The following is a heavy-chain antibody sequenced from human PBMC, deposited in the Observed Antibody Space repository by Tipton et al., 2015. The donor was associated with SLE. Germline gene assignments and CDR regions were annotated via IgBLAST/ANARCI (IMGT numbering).Heavy chain of an antibody. CDR2: IYYSGST. CDR1: GGSISSGDYY. J-gene: IGHJ3*02. D-gene: IGHD3-10*01. CDR3: AREDNYGSGSRPIDAFDM. Sequence: TLSLTCTVSGGSISSGDYYWSWIRQPPGKGLEWIGYIYYSGSTNYNPSLKSRVTISVDTSKNQFSLKLSSVTAADTAVYYCAREDNYGSGSRPIDAFDMWGQGTMVTVSS. V-gene: IGHV4-30-4*01.